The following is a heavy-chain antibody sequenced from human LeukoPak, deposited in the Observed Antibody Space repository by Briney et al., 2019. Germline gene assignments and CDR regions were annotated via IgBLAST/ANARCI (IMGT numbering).Heavy chain of an antibody. V-gene: IGHV4-30-2*01. Sequence: SQTLSLTCAVSGGSISSGGYSWSWIRQPPGKGLEWIGYIYQSGSTYYNPSLKSRVTISVDRSKNQFSLKLSSVTAADTAVYYCARGAVYYDSSGYSGRWFDPWGQGTLVTVSS. J-gene: IGHJ5*02. CDR2: IYQSGST. D-gene: IGHD3-22*01. CDR3: ARGAVYYDSSGYSGRWFDP. CDR1: GGSISSGGYS.